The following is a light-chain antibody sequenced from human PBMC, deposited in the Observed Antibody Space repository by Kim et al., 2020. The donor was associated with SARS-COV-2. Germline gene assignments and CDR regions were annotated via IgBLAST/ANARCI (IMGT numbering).Light chain of an antibody. CDR2: NTY. CDR1: SSKIGSNN. V-gene: IGLV1-44*01. J-gene: IGLJ3*02. CDR3: SAWDDSLNGWV. Sequence: GQRVTIAGSGSSSKIGSNNVNWYQQLPGTAPKLLIYNTYQRTSGVPDRFSGSKSGTSASLAISGLQSDNEADYYCSAWDDSLNGWVFGGGTQLTVL.